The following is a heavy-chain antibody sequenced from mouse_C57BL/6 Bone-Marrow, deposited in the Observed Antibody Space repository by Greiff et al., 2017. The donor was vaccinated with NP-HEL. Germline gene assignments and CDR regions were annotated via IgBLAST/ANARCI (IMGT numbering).Heavy chain of an antibody. CDR3: ARDRDYYGSSYVGTAMDY. CDR2: ISYDGSN. Sequence: EVQLQESGPGLVKPSQSLSLTCSVTGYSITSCYYWNWIRQFPGNILEWMGYISYDGSNNYNPSLKNRISITRDTSKNQFFLKLNSVTTEDTATYSGARDRDYYGSSYVGTAMDYWGQGTSVTVSS. V-gene: IGHV3-6*01. D-gene: IGHD1-1*01. CDR1: GYSITSCYY. J-gene: IGHJ4*01.